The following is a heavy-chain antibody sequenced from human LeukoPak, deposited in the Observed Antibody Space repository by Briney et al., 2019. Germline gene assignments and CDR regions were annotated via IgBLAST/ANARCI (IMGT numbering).Heavy chain of an antibody. CDR1: GFTFSSYA. Sequence: PGGSLRLSCAASGFTFSSYAMSWVRQAPGKGLEWGSAISGSGGSTYYSDSVKGRFTISRDNSKKTLYLQMNSLRAEDTAVYYCAKDTRTMIVVVTPNDAFDIWGQGTMVTVSS. CDR3: AKDTRTMIVVVTPNDAFDI. CDR2: ISGSGGST. J-gene: IGHJ3*02. V-gene: IGHV3-23*01. D-gene: IGHD3-22*01.